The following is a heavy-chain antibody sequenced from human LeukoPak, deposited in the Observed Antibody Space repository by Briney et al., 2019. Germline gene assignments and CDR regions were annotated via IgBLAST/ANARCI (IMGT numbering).Heavy chain of an antibody. CDR2: IYYSGST. CDR3: ARQGAAAAVDGY. Sequence: SETLSLTCTVSGGSISSSSYYWGWIRQPPGKGLEWIGSIYYSGSTYYSPSLKSRVTISVDTSKNQFSLKLSSVTAADTAVYYCARQGAAAAVDGYWGQGTLVTVSS. J-gene: IGHJ4*02. CDR1: GGSISSSSYY. V-gene: IGHV4-39*01. D-gene: IGHD6-13*01.